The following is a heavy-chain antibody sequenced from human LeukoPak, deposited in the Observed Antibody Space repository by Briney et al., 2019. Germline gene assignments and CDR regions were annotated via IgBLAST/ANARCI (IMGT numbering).Heavy chain of an antibody. CDR2: IYYSGST. V-gene: IGHV4-39*07. J-gene: IGHJ3*02. CDR1: GGSISSRSYY. CDR3: ARGGVSGHAFDI. Sequence: SETLSLTCTVSGGSISSRSYYWGWIRQPPGKGLEWIGNIYYSGSTYYHPSLKSRVTISVDKSKNQFSLKLSSVTAADTAVYYCARGGVSGHAFDIWGQGTMVTVSS. D-gene: IGHD5/OR15-5a*01.